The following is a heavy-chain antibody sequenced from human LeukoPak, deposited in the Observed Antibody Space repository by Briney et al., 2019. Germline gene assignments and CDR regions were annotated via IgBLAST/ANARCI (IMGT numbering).Heavy chain of an antibody. CDR2: ISYDGSNK. CDR3: AKLATVADY. CDR1: GFTFSSYG. J-gene: IGHJ4*02. Sequence: GRSLRLSCAASGFTFSSYGMHWVRQAPGKGLEWVAVISYDGSNKYYADSVKGRFTISRDNSKNTLYLQMNSLRAEDTAVYYCAKLATVADYWGQGILVTVSS. D-gene: IGHD4-11*01. V-gene: IGHV3-30*18.